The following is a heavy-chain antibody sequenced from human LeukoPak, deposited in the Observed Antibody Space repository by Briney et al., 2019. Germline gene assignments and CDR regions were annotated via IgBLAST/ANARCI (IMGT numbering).Heavy chain of an antibody. J-gene: IGHJ4*02. CDR3: AKQLGYCSGGGCYFPY. D-gene: IGHD2-15*01. CDR2: ISNNGGYT. CDR1: GYTFHSSA. Sequence: GGSVSLSCAASGYTFHSSAKLWVRRARGKALEGVSAISNNGGYTYYADSVQGRFPISRDNSKSTLCLQMNSLRAEDTAVYYCAKQLGYCSGGGCYFPYWGQGTLVTVSS. V-gene: IGHV3-23*01.